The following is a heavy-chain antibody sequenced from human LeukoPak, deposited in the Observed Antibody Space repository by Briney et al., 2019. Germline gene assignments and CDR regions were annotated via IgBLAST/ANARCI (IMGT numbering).Heavy chain of an antibody. D-gene: IGHD2-21*02. Sequence: GGSLRLSCAASGFTVSTDYMSWVRQSPGKGREWVSVIYRGDTTYFPDAVKGRLTIYRDNSKDTLYLQMNSLRAEETAMYYCARVGRYCGCYCYSNGLDYWGQGTLATVSS. J-gene: IGHJ4*02. V-gene: IGHV3-53*01. CDR2: IYRGDTT. CDR1: GFTVSTDY. CDR3: ARVGRYCGCYCYSNGLDY.